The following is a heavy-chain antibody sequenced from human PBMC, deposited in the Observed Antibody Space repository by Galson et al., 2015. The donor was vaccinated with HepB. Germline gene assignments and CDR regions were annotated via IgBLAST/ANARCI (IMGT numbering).Heavy chain of an antibody. J-gene: IGHJ4*02. Sequence: SLRLSCAASGFTFSSYWMHWVRQAPGKGLVWVSRINSDGSSTSYADSVKGRFTISRDNAKNTLYLQMNSLRAEDTAVYYCATMVRGARWAHFDYWGQGTLVTVSS. CDR3: ATMVRGARWAHFDY. CDR1: GFTFSSYW. V-gene: IGHV3-74*01. CDR2: INSDGSST. D-gene: IGHD3-10*01.